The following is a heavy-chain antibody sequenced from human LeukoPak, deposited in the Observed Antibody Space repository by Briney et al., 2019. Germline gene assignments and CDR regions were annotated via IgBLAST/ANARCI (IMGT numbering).Heavy chain of an antibody. V-gene: IGHV1-2*02. Sequence: ASVKVSCKASGYTFTGYYMNWVRQATGQGLEWMGWINPNSGGTNYAQKFQGRVTMTRDTSISTAYMELSRLRSDDTAVYYCARGLLLRLNWFDPWGQGTLVTVSS. CDR2: INPNSGGT. D-gene: IGHD3-3*01. J-gene: IGHJ5*02. CDR1: GYTFTGYY. CDR3: ARGLLLRLNWFDP.